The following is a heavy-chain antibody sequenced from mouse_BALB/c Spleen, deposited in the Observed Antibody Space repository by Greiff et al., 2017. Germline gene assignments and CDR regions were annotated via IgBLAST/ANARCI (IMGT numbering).Heavy chain of an antibody. CDR3: ARSETTMITAWLDY. CDR1: GYSFTSYW. D-gene: IGHD2-4*01. V-gene: IGHV1-61*01. CDR2: INPSDSET. J-gene: IGHJ3*01. Sequence: QVQLQQPGAELVRPGASVKLSCKASGYSFTSYWMNWVKQRPGQGLEWIGMINPSDSETRLNQKFKDKATLTADKSSSTAYMQLSSLTSEDSAVYYFARSETTMITAWLDYWGQGTLVTVSA.